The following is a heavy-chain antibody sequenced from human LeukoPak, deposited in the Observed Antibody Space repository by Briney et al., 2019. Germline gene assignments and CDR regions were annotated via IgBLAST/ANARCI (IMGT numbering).Heavy chain of an antibody. CDR1: GGTFSSYA. V-gene: IGHV1-69*13. D-gene: IGHD3-3*01. Sequence: SVKVSCKASGGTFSSYAISWVRQAPGQGLEWMGGIIPIFGTANYAQKFQGRVTITADESTSTAYMEPSSLRSEDTAVYYCARATIFGVVITRFDYWGQGTLVTVSS. CDR2: IIPIFGTA. CDR3: ARATIFGVVITRFDY. J-gene: IGHJ4*02.